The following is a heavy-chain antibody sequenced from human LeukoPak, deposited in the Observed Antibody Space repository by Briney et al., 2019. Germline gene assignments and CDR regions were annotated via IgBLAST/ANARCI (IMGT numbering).Heavy chain of an antibody. CDR3: ARDSGYYDFWSGGAFDI. D-gene: IGHD3-3*01. CDR2: IYYSGST. CDR1: GGSISSGSYY. V-gene: IGHV4-39*07. Sequence: SETLSLTCTVSGGSISSGSYYWGWIRQPPGKGLEWIGSIYYSGSTYYNPSLKSRVTISVDTSKNQFSLKLSSVTAADTAVYYCARDSGYYDFWSGGAFDIWGQGTMVTVSS. J-gene: IGHJ3*02.